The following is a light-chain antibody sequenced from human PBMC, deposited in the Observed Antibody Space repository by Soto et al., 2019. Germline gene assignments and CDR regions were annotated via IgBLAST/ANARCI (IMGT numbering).Light chain of an antibody. CDR1: QSISSW. J-gene: IGKJ1*01. Sequence: IQMTQSPSTLSASVGGKVNVSFRASQSISSWLAWYQQKPGKAPKLLIYDASSLESGVPSRFSGSGSGTEFTLTISSLQPDDFATYYCQQYNSYSRTFGQGTKVDIK. V-gene: IGKV1-5*01. CDR2: DAS. CDR3: QQYNSYSRT.